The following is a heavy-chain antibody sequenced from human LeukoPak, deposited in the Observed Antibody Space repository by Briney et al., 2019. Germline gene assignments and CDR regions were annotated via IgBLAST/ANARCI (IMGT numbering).Heavy chain of an antibody. V-gene: IGHV3-49*04. CDR3: TRRYCSSINCPRHFDF. CDR2: IRSKAYSGTA. D-gene: IGHD2-2*01. CDR1: GFTFDDYA. Sequence: GSLRLSCTTSGFTFDDYAMSWVRQAPGKGLEWVGFIRSKAYSGTAEYAASVKCRFTISRDDSKNIAYLQMNSLKTEDTAVYYCTRRYCSSINCPRHFDFWGQGTLVTVSS. J-gene: IGHJ4*02.